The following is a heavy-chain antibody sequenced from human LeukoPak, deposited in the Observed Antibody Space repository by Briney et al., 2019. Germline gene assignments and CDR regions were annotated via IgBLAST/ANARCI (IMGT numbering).Heavy chain of an antibody. CDR2: IVGSGISV. CDR3: ARENTSSLLIDY. Sequence: PGRFLRLSCAASGFTFNSYSMNWVRQAPGKGLEWVSSIVGSGISVFYADSVKGRFTVSRDNAKSSLYLQMNSLRAEDTALYYCARENTSSLLIDYWGQGTLVTVSS. CDR1: GFTFNSYS. V-gene: IGHV3-21*01. J-gene: IGHJ4*02. D-gene: IGHD6-13*01.